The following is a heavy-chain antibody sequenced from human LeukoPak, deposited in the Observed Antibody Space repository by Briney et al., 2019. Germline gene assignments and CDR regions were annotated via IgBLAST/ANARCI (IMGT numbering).Heavy chain of an antibody. CDR3: AKEVRIGWHHFDY. V-gene: IGHV3-23*01. D-gene: IGHD6-19*01. Sequence: GGSLRLSCAASGFTFNTYAMNWVRQAPGKGLEWVSGISGSGGSIYYADSVKGRFTISRDNSKNTLYLQMNNLRAEHTAVYYCAKEVRIGWHHFDYWGQGTLVTVSS. J-gene: IGHJ4*02. CDR1: GFTFNTYA. CDR2: ISGSGGSI.